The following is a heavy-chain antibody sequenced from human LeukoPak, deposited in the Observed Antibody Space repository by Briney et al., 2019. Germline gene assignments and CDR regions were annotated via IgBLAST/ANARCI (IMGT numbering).Heavy chain of an antibody. CDR3: ARTSPVLRFLEWLS. CDR2: IYHSGST. CDR1: GGSISSGGYY. D-gene: IGHD3-3*01. Sequence: SETLSLTCNVSGGSISSGGYYWSWIRQPPGKGLEWIGYIYHSGSTYYNPSLKSRVTISVDRSKNQFSLKLSSVTAADTAVYYCARTSPVLRFLEWLSWGQGTLVTVSS. V-gene: IGHV4-30-2*01. J-gene: IGHJ4*02.